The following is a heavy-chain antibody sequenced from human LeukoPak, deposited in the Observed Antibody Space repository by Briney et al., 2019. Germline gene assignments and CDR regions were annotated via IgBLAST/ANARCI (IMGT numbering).Heavy chain of an antibody. CDR2: ISSSSSYI. CDR3: ARAQKYSYDAFDI. V-gene: IGHV3-21*01. D-gene: IGHD4-11*01. CDR1: GFTFSSYS. Sequence: GGSLRLSCAASGFTFSSYSMNWVRQAPGKGLEWVSSISSSSSYIYYADSVKGRFTISRDNAKNSLYLQMNSLSAEDTAVYYCARAQKYSYDAFDIWGQGTMVTVSS. J-gene: IGHJ3*02.